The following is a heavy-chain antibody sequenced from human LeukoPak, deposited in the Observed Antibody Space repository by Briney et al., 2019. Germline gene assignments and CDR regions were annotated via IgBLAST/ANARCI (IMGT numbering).Heavy chain of an antibody. V-gene: IGHV3-23*01. CDR3: AKREMTTVTTPTSYYYGMDV. CDR2: ISGSGGST. D-gene: IGHD4-11*01. Sequence: GGSLRLSCAASGFTFSSYAMSWVRQAPGKGLEWVSAISGSGGSTYYADSVKGRFTISRDNSKNTLYLQMNSLRAEDAAVYYCAKREMTTVTTPTSYYYGMDVWGQGTTVTVSS. CDR1: GFTFSSYA. J-gene: IGHJ6*02.